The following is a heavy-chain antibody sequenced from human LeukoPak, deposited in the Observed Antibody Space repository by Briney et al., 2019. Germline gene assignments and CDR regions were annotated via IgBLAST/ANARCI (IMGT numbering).Heavy chain of an antibody. CDR3: ARAPLTYDSSGDSFDI. Sequence: GGSLRLSCAASGFTVSSNYMSWVRQAPGKGLEWVSVIYSGGSTYYADSVKGRFTVSRDNPKNTLYLQMNSLRAEDTAVYYCARAPLTYDSSGDSFDIWGQGTMVTVSS. CDR2: IYSGGST. J-gene: IGHJ3*02. CDR1: GFTVSSNY. D-gene: IGHD3-22*01. V-gene: IGHV3-66*01.